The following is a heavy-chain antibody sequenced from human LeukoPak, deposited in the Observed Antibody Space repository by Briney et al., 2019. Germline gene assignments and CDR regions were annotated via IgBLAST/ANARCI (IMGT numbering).Heavy chain of an antibody. Sequence: GGSLRLSCAASGFTFDDYGMSWVRQAPGKGLEWVSGINWNGGSTGYADSVKGRFTISRDNAKNSLYLQMNSLRAEDTALYYCARIDVRGVIRAHFEYWGQGTLVTVSS. V-gene: IGHV3-20*04. J-gene: IGHJ4*02. CDR1: GFTFDDYG. CDR2: INWNGGST. D-gene: IGHD3-10*01. CDR3: ARIDVRGVIRAHFEY.